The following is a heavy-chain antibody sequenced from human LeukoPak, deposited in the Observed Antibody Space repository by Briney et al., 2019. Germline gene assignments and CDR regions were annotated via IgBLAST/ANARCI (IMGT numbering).Heavy chain of an antibody. CDR2: IYYTGTT. CDR3: ARRRGYTYGYDYN. V-gene: IGHV4-39*01. CDR1: GDSTSSNSYY. J-gene: IGHJ4*02. D-gene: IGHD5-18*01. Sequence: SETLSLTCTVSGDSTSSNSYYWGWIRQPPGKGLQWIGIIYYTGTTYYNPSLKSRVTISVDTSKNQFSLNLRSVTAADTAVYYCARRRGYTYGYDYNWGQGTLVTVSS.